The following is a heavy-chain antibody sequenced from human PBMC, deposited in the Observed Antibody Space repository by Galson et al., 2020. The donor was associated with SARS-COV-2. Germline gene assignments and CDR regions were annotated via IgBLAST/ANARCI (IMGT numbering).Heavy chain of an antibody. CDR2: IKSKTDGGTT. CDR3: TAQTNPSSGWYVLVRWYYGMDV. Sequence: GGSLRLSCAASGFTFSNAWMSWVRQAPGKGLEWVGRIKSKTDGGTTDYAAPVKGRFTISRDDSKNTLYLQMNSLKTEDTAVYYCTAQTNPSSGWYVLVRWYYGMDVWGQGTTVTVSS. V-gene: IGHV3-15*01. J-gene: IGHJ6*02. CDR1: GFTFSNAW. D-gene: IGHD6-19*01.